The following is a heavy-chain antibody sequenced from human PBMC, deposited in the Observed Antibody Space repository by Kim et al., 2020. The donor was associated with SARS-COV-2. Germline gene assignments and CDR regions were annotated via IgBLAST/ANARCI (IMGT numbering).Heavy chain of an antibody. D-gene: IGHD2-2*01. CDR2: INHSGST. Sequence: SETLSLTCAVYGGSFSGYYWSWIRQPPGKGLEWIGEINHSGSTNYNPSLKSRVTISVDTSKNQFSLKLSSVTAADTAVYYCARRPIYCSSTSCRTQPFDYWGQGTLVTVSS. J-gene: IGHJ4*02. CDR3: ARRPIYCSSTSCRTQPFDY. CDR1: GGSFSGYY. V-gene: IGHV4-34*01.